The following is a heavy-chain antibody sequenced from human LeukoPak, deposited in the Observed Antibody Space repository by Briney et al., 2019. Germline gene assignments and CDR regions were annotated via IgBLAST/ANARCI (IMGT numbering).Heavy chain of an antibody. CDR2: IIPIFGTA. J-gene: IGHJ3*02. CDR3: ARASYYYDSSGYYIDAFDI. CDR1: GGTFSSYA. V-gene: IGHV1-69*05. D-gene: IGHD3-22*01. Sequence: SVKVSCKASGGTFSSYAISWVRQAPGQGLEWMGRIIPIFGTANYAQKFQGRVTITTDESTSTAYMELSSLRSEDTAVYYCARASYYYDSSGYYIDAFDIWGQGTMVTVSS.